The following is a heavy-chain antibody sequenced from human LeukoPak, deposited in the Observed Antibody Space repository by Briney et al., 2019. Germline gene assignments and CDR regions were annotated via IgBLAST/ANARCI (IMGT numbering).Heavy chain of an antibody. J-gene: IGHJ4*02. Sequence: SETLSLTCTVSGGSISSYYWSWIRQPPGKGLEWIGYIYYSGSTNYNPSLKSRVTISVDTSKNQFSLKLSSVTAADTVVYYCASLTTPYSSSWSYYFDYWGQGTLVTVSS. CDR1: GGSISSYY. V-gene: IGHV4-59*01. CDR2: IYYSGST. CDR3: ASLTTPYSSSWSYYFDY. D-gene: IGHD6-13*01.